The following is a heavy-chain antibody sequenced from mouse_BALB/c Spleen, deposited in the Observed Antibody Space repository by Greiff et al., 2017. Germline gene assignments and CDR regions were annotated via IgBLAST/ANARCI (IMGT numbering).Heavy chain of an antibody. V-gene: IGHV3-2*02. CDR1: GYSITSDYA. CDR3: ARGLLRTFAY. J-gene: IGHJ3*01. CDR2: ISYSGST. D-gene: IGHD2-3*01. Sequence: EVQLQESGPGLVKPSQSLSLTCTVTGYSITSDYAWNWIRQFPGNKLEWMGYISYSGSTSYNPSLKSRISITRDTSKNQFFLQLNSVTTEDTATYYCARGLLRTFAYWGQGTLVTVSA.